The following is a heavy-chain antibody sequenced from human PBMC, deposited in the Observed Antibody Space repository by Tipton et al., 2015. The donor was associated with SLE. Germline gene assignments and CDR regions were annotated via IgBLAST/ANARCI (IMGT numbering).Heavy chain of an antibody. D-gene: IGHD1-7*01. J-gene: IGHJ6*04. CDR1: GDSVTSGGYY. V-gene: IGHV4-31*03. CDR3: ARATDWNLSPDV. Sequence: TLSLTCTATGDSVTSGGYYWTWIRQLPGKGLEWIGYIYYSGNTYYNPSLGSRLTISVDTSKDQFSLRLTSVTAADTAVYYCARATDWNLSPDVWGKGTTVTVSS. CDR2: IYYSGNT.